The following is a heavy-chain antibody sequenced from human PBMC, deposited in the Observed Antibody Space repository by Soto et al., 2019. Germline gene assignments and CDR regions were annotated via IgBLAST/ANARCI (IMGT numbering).Heavy chain of an antibody. CDR3: ARAIYCSSTSCYAERYYYYYYMDV. CDR2: IYYSGST. Sequence: SETLSLTCTVSGSSISSYYWSWIRQPPGKGLEWIGYIYYSGSTNYNPSLKSRVTISVDTSKNQFSLKLSSVTAADTAVYYCARAIYCSSTSCYAERYYYYYYMDVWGKGTTVTVSS. D-gene: IGHD2-2*01. CDR1: GSSISSYY. J-gene: IGHJ6*03. V-gene: IGHV4-59*01.